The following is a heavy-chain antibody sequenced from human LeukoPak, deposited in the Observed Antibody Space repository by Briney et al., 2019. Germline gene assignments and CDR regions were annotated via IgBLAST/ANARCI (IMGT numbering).Heavy chain of an antibody. CDR1: GFTFSSYG. J-gene: IGHJ4*02. CDR3: ARDGPDFWSGYYWEV. V-gene: IGHV3-7*01. D-gene: IGHD3-3*01. Sequence: GGSLRLSCAASGFTFSSYGMHWVRQAPGKGLEWVANIKQDGSEKYYVDSVKGRFTISRDNAKNSLYLQMNSLRAEDTAVYYCARDGPDFWSGYYWEVWGQGTLVTVSS. CDR2: IKQDGSEK.